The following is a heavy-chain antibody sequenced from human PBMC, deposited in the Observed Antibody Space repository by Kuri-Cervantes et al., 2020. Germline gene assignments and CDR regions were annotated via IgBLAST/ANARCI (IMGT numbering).Heavy chain of an antibody. CDR2: ISASGNT. CDR1: GGSISSGSYY. V-gene: IGHV4-61*02. CDR3: ARNARLMATGSLDY. Sequence: SETLSLTCTVSGGSISSGSYYWSWIRQPAGKRLEWIGRISASGNTNYNPSLKSRVTISVDTSKNQFSLKMSSVTAADTAVYYCARNARLMATGSLDYWGQGILVVVS. D-gene: IGHD5-24*01. J-gene: IGHJ4*02.